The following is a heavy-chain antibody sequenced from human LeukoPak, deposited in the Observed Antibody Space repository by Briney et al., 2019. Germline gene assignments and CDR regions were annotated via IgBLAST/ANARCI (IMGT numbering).Heavy chain of an antibody. CDR3: ARIPIQLWSSLDY. CDR2: IWYDGSNK. D-gene: IGHD5-18*01. J-gene: IGHJ4*02. Sequence: GGSLRLSCAASGFTFSSYGMHWVRQAPGKGLEWVAVIWYDGSNKYYADSVEGRFTISRDNSKNTLYLQMNSLRAEDTAVYYCARIPIQLWSSLDYWGQGTLVTVSS. CDR1: GFTFSSYG. V-gene: IGHV3-33*01.